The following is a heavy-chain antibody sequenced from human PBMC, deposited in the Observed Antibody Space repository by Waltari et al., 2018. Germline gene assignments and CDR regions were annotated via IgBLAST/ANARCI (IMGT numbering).Heavy chain of an antibody. CDR1: GYSFPSYS. J-gene: IGHJ6*02. V-gene: IGHV5-51*03. CDR3: ARRGYSGYDLYGMDV. CDR2: IYPGDSDT. Sequence: EVQPVQSGAEVQNPGEAQKISCKGSGYSFPSYSHVWERQMPGKGLEWMGIIYPGDSDTRYSPSFQGQVTISADKSISTAYLQWSSLKASDTAMYYCARRGYSGYDLYGMDVWGQGTTVTVSS. D-gene: IGHD5-12*01.